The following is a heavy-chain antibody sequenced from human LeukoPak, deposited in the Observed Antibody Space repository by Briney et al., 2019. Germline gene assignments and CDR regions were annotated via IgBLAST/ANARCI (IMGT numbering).Heavy chain of an antibody. CDR3: ARVYRTVVTPWDY. CDR1: GFTFSSYW. CDR2: ISSSSSTI. Sequence: GGSLRLSCAASGFTFSSYWMSWVRQAPGKGLEWVSYISSSSSTIYYADSVKGRFTISRDNAKNSLYLQMNSLRDEDTAVYYCARVYRTVVTPWDYWGQGTLVTVSS. J-gene: IGHJ4*02. V-gene: IGHV3-48*02. D-gene: IGHD4-23*01.